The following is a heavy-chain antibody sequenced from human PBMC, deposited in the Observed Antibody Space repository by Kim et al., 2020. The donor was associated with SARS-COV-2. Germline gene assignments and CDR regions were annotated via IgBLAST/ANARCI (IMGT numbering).Heavy chain of an antibody. J-gene: IGHJ6*01. CDR2: ISYDGSNK. Sequence: GGSLRLSCAASGFTFSTYGMHWVRQAPGKGLEWVALISYDGSNKYYAYSVKGRFTISRDNSKNTLYLQMDSLRAEDTAGYYCAKAVLRGVNSHYYGMDV. V-gene: IGHV3-30*18. D-gene: IGHD2-8*02. CDR1: GFTFSTYG. CDR3: AKAVLRGVNSHYYGMDV.